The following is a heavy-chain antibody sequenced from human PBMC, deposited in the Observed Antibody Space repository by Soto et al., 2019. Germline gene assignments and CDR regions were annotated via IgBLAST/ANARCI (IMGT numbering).Heavy chain of an antibody. V-gene: IGHV4-59*01. CDR2: IYYSGST. Sequence: SETLSLTCTVSGGSISSYYWSWIRQPPGKGLEWIGYIYYSGSTNYNPSLKSRVTISVDTSKNQFSLKLSSVTAADTAVYYCARLDYGDYDYWGQGTLVTVSS. J-gene: IGHJ4*02. D-gene: IGHD4-17*01. CDR1: GGSISSYY. CDR3: ARLDYGDYDY.